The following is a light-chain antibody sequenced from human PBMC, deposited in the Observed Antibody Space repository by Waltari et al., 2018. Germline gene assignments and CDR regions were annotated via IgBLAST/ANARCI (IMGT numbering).Light chain of an antibody. CDR3: QQSNSIPPT. J-gene: IGKJ4*02. CDR2: STS. CDR1: QDIGNS. V-gene: IGKV1-12*01. Sequence: DIQMTQSPSSVPATVGDTLTITCRASQDIGNSLAWYQQKAGKAPKSLIYSTSSLQSGVPSKFSGSGSGTDFTLTISSLQPEDFATYYCQQSNSIPPTFGGGTKVEI.